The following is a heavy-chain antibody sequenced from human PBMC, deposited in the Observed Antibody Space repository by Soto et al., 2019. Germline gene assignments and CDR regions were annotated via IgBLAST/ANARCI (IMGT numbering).Heavy chain of an antibody. J-gene: IGHJ4*02. D-gene: IGHD3-9*01. CDR1: GFTFSSYG. CDR2: ISYDGSNK. CDR3: AKALGLDILTGYGFDY. V-gene: IGHV3-30*18. Sequence: QVQLVESGGGVVQPGRSLRLSCAASGFTFSSYGMHWVRQAPGKGLEWVAVISYDGSNKYYADSVKGRFTISRDNSKNTLYLQMNSLRAEDTAVYYCAKALGLDILTGYGFDYWGQGTLVTVSS.